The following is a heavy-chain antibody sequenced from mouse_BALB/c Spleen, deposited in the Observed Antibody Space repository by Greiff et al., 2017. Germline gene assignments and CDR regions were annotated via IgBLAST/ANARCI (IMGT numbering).Heavy chain of an antibody. CDR1: GYAFSSSW. CDR3: ARSGDGYLLDY. V-gene: IGHV1-82*01. J-gene: IGHJ2*01. D-gene: IGHD2-3*01. Sequence: QVQLQQSGPELVKPGASVKISCKASGYAFSSSWMNWVKQRPGQGLEWIGRIYPGDGDTNYNGKFKGKATLTADKSSSTAYMQLSSLTSVDSAVYFCARSGDGYLLDYWGQGTTLTVSS. CDR2: IYPGDGDT.